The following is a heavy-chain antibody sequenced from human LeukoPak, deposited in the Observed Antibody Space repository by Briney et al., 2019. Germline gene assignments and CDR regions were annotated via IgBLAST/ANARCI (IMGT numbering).Heavy chain of an antibody. Sequence: GGSLRLSCAASGFTFNSYWFHWVRQAPGKGLVWVSRINSDGSDTIYADSVKGRFTISRDNAKSTVYLQMNSLRAEDTAMYYCARIMDLIGVHFDFWGQGTLVTVSS. CDR1: GFTFNSYW. CDR3: ARIMDLIGVHFDF. J-gene: IGHJ4*02. CDR2: INSDGSDT. D-gene: IGHD2-21*01. V-gene: IGHV3-74*01.